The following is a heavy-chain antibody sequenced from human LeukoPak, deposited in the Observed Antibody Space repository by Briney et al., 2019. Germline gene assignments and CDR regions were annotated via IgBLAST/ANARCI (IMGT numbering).Heavy chain of an antibody. CDR2: INPSGGST. J-gene: IGHJ3*02. Sequence: PGGSLRLSCAGSGYTFTSYYMHWVRQAPGQGLEWMGIINPSGGSTSYAQKFQGRVTMTRDTSTSTVYMELSSLRSEDTAVYYCARPRSSGYYQGAFDIWGQGTMVTVSS. V-gene: IGHV1-46*01. CDR3: ARPRSSGYYQGAFDI. CDR1: GYTFTSYY. D-gene: IGHD3-22*01.